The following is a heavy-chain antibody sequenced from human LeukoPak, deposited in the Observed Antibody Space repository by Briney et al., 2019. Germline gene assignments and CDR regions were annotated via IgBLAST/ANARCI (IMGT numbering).Heavy chain of an antibody. CDR1: GFTFSSFG. CDR3: STGAATGFDY. Sequence: SGRSLRLSCAASGFTFSSFGMHWVREAPGKGRGWVAVVSYDGSNKYYAESVKGRFTISRDNSKNTLYLQMNTLKTEDTAVYYCSTGAATGFDYWGQGTLVTVSS. D-gene: IGHD2-15*01. J-gene: IGHJ4*02. V-gene: IGHV3-30*03. CDR2: VSYDGSNK.